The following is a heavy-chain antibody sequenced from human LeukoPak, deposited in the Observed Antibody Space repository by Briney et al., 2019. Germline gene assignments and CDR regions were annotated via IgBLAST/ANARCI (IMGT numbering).Heavy chain of an antibody. CDR3: ARVPTYDFWSGYYTYNWFDP. CDR1: GYTFTSYD. V-gene: IGHV1-8*01. J-gene: IGHJ5*02. Sequence: ASVKVSCKASGYTFTSYDINWVRQATGQGIEWMGWMNPNSGNTGYAQKFQGRVTMTRNTSISTAYMELSSLRSEDTAVYYCARVPTYDFWSGYYTYNWFDPWGQGTLVTVSS. D-gene: IGHD3-3*01. CDR2: MNPNSGNT.